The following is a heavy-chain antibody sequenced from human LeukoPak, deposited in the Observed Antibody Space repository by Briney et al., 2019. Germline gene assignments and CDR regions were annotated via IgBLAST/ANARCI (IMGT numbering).Heavy chain of an antibody. CDR2: ISGSGGST. Sequence: GGSLRLSCAASGFTFSSYAMSWVRQAPGKGLEWVSAISGSGGSTYYADSVKGRFTISRDNSKNALYLQMNSLRAEDTAVYYCAKVGGIAAAGTHFDYWGQGTLVTASS. V-gene: IGHV3-23*01. CDR3: AKVGGIAAAGTHFDY. D-gene: IGHD6-13*01. CDR1: GFTFSSYA. J-gene: IGHJ4*02.